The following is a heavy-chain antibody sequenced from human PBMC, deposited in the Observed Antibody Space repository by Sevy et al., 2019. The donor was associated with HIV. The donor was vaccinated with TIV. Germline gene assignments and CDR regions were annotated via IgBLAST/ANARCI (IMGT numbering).Heavy chain of an antibody. Sequence: GGSLRLSCVVSGFRVSNNYLSWVRHAPGKGLEWVSVIHNDGTTIYADSAKGRVTVSRDNSQNKVFLQMSGLRVDDTAVYYCARGDAAYYGRWDIFDFWGRGTMVTVSS. J-gene: IGHJ3*01. D-gene: IGHD3-10*01. V-gene: IGHV3-53*01. CDR3: ARGDAAYYGRWDIFDF. CDR1: GFRVSNNY. CDR2: IHNDGTT.